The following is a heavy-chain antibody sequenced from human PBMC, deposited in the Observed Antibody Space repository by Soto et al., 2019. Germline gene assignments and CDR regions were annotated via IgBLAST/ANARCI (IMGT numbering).Heavy chain of an antibody. CDR2: ISGGGGST. Sequence: VGSLRLSCAASGFTCSNYAMSWVRQAPGKGLEWVSSISGGGGSTYYADSVKGRFTISRDDSKNTLYLQMNSLRAEDTAVYYCAKTINNHPWGQGTLVTVSS. V-gene: IGHV3-23*01. CDR1: GFTCSNYA. J-gene: IGHJ5*02. CDR3: AKTINNHP.